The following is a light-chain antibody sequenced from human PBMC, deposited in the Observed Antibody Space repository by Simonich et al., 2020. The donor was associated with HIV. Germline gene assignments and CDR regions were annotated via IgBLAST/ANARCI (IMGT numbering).Light chain of an antibody. CDR2: QDT. CDR1: KLGDKY. CDR3: CSYLGSSTYV. J-gene: IGLJ1*01. Sequence: SYELTQPPSVSVSPGQTASITCSGDKLGDKYACWYQQKPGQSPVLVIYQDTKRPSGIPERFSGSNSGNTATLTISGTQAMDEADYYCCSYLGSSTYVFGTGTKVTVL. V-gene: IGLV3-1*01.